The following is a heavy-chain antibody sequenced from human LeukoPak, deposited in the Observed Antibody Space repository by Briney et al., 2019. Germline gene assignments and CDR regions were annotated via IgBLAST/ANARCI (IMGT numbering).Heavy chain of an antibody. CDR3: ARESGAAKIGQMLNY. V-gene: IGHV3-30*02. CDR1: GLMFSTSG. J-gene: IGHJ4*02. CDR2: IQYDGSEI. Sequence: GGSLRLSCAASGLMFSTSGMHWVRQAPGKGLEWVAFIQYDGSEIYYADSLKGRFTISRDNSKNTLYLQMNSLGAEDTAVFYCARESGAAKIGQMLNYWGQGTLVTVSS. D-gene: IGHD3-10*02.